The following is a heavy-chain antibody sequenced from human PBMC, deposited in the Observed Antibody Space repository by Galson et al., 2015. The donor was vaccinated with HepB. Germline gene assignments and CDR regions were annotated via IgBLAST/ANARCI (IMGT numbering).Heavy chain of an antibody. V-gene: IGHV1-2*06. CDR2: INSDSGAT. Sequence: SVKVSCKASGYTFSGYRIHWVRQAPGQGLEWMGRINSDSGATNYAQNFQDRVTMTWDTSITTAYMELSRLRFDDTAVYYCARVLSGEPGLLYWGQGTLVTVSS. J-gene: IGHJ4*02. CDR1: GYTFSGYR. CDR3: ARVLSGEPGLLY. D-gene: IGHD7-27*01.